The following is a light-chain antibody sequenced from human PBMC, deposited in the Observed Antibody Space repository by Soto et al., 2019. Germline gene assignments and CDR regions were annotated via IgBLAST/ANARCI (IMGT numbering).Light chain of an antibody. V-gene: IGKV1-39*01. Sequence: ILMTQSPSSLSASVGDRVTITCRASQSISTYLNWYQQKPGKAPNLLIYGASSLQSGVPSRFSGSGSGTDFSLTISSLQPEDFAIYYCQQSYSTPLTFGGGTKVDIK. CDR3: QQSYSTPLT. CDR1: QSISTY. CDR2: GAS. J-gene: IGKJ4*01.